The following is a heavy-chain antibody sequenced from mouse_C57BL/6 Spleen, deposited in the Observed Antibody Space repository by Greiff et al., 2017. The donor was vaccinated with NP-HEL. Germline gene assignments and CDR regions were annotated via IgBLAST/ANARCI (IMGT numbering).Heavy chain of an antibody. Sequence: QVQLQQSGAELVKPGASVKLSCKASGYTFTEYTIHWVKQRSGQGLEWIGWFYPGSGSIKYNEKFKVKATLTADKSSSTVYMELSRLTSEDSAVYVCARHEERGSSYCWYFDVWGTGTTVTVSS. J-gene: IGHJ1*03. CDR1: GYTFTEYT. V-gene: IGHV1-62-2*01. D-gene: IGHD1-1*01. CDR2: FYPGSGSI. CDR3: ARHEERGSSYCWYFDV.